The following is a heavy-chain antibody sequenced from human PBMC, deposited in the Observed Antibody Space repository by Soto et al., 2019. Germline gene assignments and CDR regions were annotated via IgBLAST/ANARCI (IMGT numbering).Heavy chain of an antibody. D-gene: IGHD3-3*01. J-gene: IGHJ4*02. Sequence: LSLTCTVSDGSISTYYCNWIRQPAGKGLEWIGRIDASGSTDYDPSLKSRVTMSVDTSKNQFSLRLSSVTAADTAVYYCARGGHDFWSGPFDYWCQGAQGTGPS. V-gene: IGHV4-4*07. CDR3: ARGGHDFWSGPFDY. CDR1: DGSISTYY. CDR2: IDASGST.